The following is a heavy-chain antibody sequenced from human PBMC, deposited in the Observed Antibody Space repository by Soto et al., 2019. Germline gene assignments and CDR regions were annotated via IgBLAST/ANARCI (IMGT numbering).Heavy chain of an antibody. CDR1: GYTFTSYG. V-gene: IGHV1-18*01. CDR2: ISAYNGNT. CDR3: LLAAQPYYFDY. D-gene: IGHD2-15*01. J-gene: IGHJ4*02. Sequence: QVQLVQSGAEVKKPGASVKVSCKASGYTFTSYGISWVRQAPGQGLEWMGWISAYNGNTNYAQKLQGRVTMTTDTSTSTAYMELRSLSSDDTAMYFCLLAAQPYYFDYWGQGTLVTVSS.